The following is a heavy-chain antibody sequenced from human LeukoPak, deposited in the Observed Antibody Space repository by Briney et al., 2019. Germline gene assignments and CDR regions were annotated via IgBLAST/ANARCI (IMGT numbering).Heavy chain of an antibody. CDR2: MNPNNGNA. J-gene: IGHJ3*02. D-gene: IGHD3-22*01. V-gene: IGHV1-8*01. CDR3: ARTPPPYQYYYDSSGYYFGAFDI. Sequence: ASVKVSCKASGYTFTNYDINWVRQATGQGLEWMGWMNPNNGNAGYAQKFQGRVTMTRDTSISTAYMELSRLRSDDTAVYYCARTPPPYQYYYDSSGYYFGAFDIWGQGTMVTVSS. CDR1: GYTFTNYD.